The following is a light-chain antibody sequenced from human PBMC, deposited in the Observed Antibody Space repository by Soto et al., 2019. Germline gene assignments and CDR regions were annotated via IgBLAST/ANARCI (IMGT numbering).Light chain of an antibody. CDR2: DVS. CDR1: QSISGW. V-gene: IGKV1-5*01. J-gene: IGKJ3*01. Sequence: DIQMTQSPSSLSASVGDSVTITCRASQSISGWLAWYQQKPGKAPKLLIFDVSTLESGVPSRFSGSGSGTEFTLTSSSLQPDDFANYYCQHYNTYSTFTFGPGTKVDIK. CDR3: QHYNTYSTFT.